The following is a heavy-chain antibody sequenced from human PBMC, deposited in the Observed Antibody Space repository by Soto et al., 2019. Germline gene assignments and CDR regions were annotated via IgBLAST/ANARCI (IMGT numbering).Heavy chain of an antibody. V-gene: IGHV3-73*02. CDR1: GFTFSGSA. D-gene: IGHD5-12*01. CDR3: TRQRGYSGYDYFGCDY. Sequence: EVQLVESGGGLVQPGGSLKLSCAAAGFTFSGSAMHWVRQASGKGLEWVGRIRSKANSYGTAYAASVKGRFTISRDDSKNPAYLQMNSLKTEETAVDYCTRQRGYSGYDYFGCDYWGQGTMVTVSS. CDR2: IRSKANSYGT. J-gene: IGHJ4*02.